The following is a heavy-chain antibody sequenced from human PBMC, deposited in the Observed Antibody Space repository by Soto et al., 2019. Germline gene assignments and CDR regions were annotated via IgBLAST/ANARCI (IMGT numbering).Heavy chain of an antibody. CDR3: AREAKASSYYYGMDV. CDR1: GYTFTYYW. J-gene: IGHJ6*02. CDR2: IYAGYSDT. Sequence: PGESLKLSCKGSGYTFTYYWIGSVRQLPVKGLEWMGIIYAGYSDTRYSPSLQGHVTLTRDTSTNTVYMELRNLRSEDTAVYYCAREAKASSYYYGMDVWGQGTTVTVSS. V-gene: IGHV5-51*01.